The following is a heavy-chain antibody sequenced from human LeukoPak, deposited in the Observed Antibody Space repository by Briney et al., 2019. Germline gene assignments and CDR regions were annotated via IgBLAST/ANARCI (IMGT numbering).Heavy chain of an antibody. V-gene: IGHV3-23*01. CDR3: ATKGRLFSSGWYPS. CDR2: ISNSDGKT. Sequence: GGSLRLSCAASGFTFSSYAMSWVRQAPGKGLEWVSTISNSDGKTYYADSVKGRFTISRDNSKNTLYLQMNSLRAEDTAVYYCATKGRLFSSGWYPSWGQGTLVTVSS. D-gene: IGHD6-19*01. J-gene: IGHJ4*02. CDR1: GFTFSSYA.